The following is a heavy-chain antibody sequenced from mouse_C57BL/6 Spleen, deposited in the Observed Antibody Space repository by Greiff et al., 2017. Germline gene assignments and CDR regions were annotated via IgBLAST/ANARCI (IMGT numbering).Heavy chain of an antibody. CDR1: GYTFTEYT. CDR3: ERQRGIYYDYDGYAMDY. J-gene: IGHJ4*01. CDR2: FYPGSGGI. Sequence: VQLQQSGAELVKPGASVKLSCKASGYTFTEYTIHWVKQRSGQGLEWIGWFYPGSGGIKYNEKFKDKATLTADKSSSTVYMQFSSLTSEDSAVYFGERQRGIYYDYDGYAMDYWGQGTSVTVSS. D-gene: IGHD2-4*01. V-gene: IGHV1-62-2*01.